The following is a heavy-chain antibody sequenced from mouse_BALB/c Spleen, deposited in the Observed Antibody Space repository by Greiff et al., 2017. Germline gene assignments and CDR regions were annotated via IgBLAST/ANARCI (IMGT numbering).Heavy chain of an antibody. Sequence: DVKLVESGGGLVKPGGSLKLSCAASGFTFSSYAMSWVRQTPEKRLEWVASISSGGSTYYPDSVKGRFTISRDNARNILYLQMSSLRSEDTAMYYCAREDGNYAFDYWGQGTTLTVSS. D-gene: IGHD2-1*01. CDR3: AREDGNYAFDY. J-gene: IGHJ2*01. CDR2: ISSGGST. CDR1: GFTFSSYA. V-gene: IGHV5-6-5*01.